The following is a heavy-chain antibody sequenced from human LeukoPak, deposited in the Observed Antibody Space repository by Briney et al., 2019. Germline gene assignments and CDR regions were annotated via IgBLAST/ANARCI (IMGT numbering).Heavy chain of an antibody. CDR1: GGSISSSSYY. J-gene: IGHJ4*02. CDR2: IYYSGST. V-gene: IGHV4-39*01. D-gene: IGHD3-3*01. CDR3: ARRDYDFWSGYNTVDY. Sequence: PSETLSLTCTVSGGSISSSSYYWGWIRQPPGKGLEWIGSIYYSGSTYYNPSLKSRVTISVDTSKNQFSLELSSVTAADTAVYYCARRDYDFWSGYNTVDYWGQGTLVTVSS.